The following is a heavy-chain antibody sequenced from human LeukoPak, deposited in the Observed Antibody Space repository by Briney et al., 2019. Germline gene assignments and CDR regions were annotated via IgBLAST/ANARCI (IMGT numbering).Heavy chain of an antibody. V-gene: IGHV1-2*06. D-gene: IGHD3-16*02. CDR1: GYTFTGYY. J-gene: IGHJ6*03. Sequence: GASVKVSCKASGYTFTGYYMHWVRQAPGQGLEWMGRINPNSGGTNYAQKFQGRVTMTRDTSTSTAYMELSRLRSDDTAVYYCARLVRNYYYMDVWGKGTTVTVSS. CDR2: INPNSGGT. CDR3: ARLVRNYYYMDV.